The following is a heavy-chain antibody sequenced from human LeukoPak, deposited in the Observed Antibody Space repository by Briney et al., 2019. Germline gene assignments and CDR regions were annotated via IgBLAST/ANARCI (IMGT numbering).Heavy chain of an antibody. Sequence: GGSLRLSCAASGFTLSRHAMSCVRHSRGKGREGVSAICGSGGITCCADSVKGRFTIPRDHSQNPLYLHMNSLRAEDTAVYYCAKDLSSGLADPWIQLWTTGYFDYWGQGTLVTVSS. CDR3: AKDLSSGLADPWIQLWTTGYFDY. J-gene: IGHJ4*02. D-gene: IGHD5-18*01. V-gene: IGHV3-23*01. CDR1: GFTLSRHA. CDR2: ICGSGGIT.